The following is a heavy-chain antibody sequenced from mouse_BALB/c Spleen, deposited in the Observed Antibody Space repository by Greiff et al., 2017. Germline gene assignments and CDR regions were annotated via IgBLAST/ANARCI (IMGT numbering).Heavy chain of an antibody. CDR3: ATITTAIAY. Sequence: EVQRVESGPELVKPGASVKMSCKASGYTFTSYVMHWVKQKPGQGLEWIGYINPYNDGTKYNEKFKGKATLTSDKSSSTAYMELSSLTSEDSAVYYCATITTAIAYWGQGTLVTVSA. CDR2: INPYNDGT. CDR1: GYTFTSYV. V-gene: IGHV1-14*01. D-gene: IGHD1-2*01. J-gene: IGHJ3*01.